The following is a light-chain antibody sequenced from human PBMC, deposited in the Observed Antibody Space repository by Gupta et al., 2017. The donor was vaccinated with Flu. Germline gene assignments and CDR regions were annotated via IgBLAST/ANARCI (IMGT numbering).Light chain of an antibody. J-gene: IGLJ2*01. CDR2: DVS. CDR1: TSDVGGYNW. Sequence: HSALTQPASVSGSPAPSTTIPCTGTTSDVGGYNWVSWYQHHPGTAPKLMIYDVSNRPSGISNRFSGSQSGNTASLTTSGLQAEDGADYYCRSCTSGSTLVLAFGGRAELT. V-gene: IGLV2-14*03. CDR3: RSCTSGSTLVLA.